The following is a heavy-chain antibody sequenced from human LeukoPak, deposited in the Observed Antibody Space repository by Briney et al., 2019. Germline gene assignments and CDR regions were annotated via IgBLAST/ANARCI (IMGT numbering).Heavy chain of an antibody. CDR2: VSSGGSYI. CDR1: GFTFIHYS. V-gene: IGHV3-21*01. Sequence: PGGSLRLSCAASGFTFIHYSMNWVRQAPGKGLEWVSSVSSGGSYIHYADSVKGRFTISRDNAKHSVYLQMNSLRAEDTALYYCAKGYGGSLYHSDDFWGRGTLVTVSS. CDR3: AKGYGGSLYHSDDF. J-gene: IGHJ4*02. D-gene: IGHD2-15*01.